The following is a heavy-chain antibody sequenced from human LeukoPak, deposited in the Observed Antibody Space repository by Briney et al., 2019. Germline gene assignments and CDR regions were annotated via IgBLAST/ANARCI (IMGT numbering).Heavy chain of an antibody. CDR2: IKHSGST. CDR3: ARGPRIAVVGPGIRRAEYFQH. CDR1: GGSFSGYY. D-gene: IGHD6-19*01. J-gene: IGHJ1*01. V-gene: IGHV4-34*01. Sequence: TSETLSLTCAVYGGSFSGYYWSWIRQPPGKGLEWIGEIKHSGSTNYNPSRKSRLTISVDTSKNQFSLKLSSVTAADTAVYYCARGPRIAVVGPGIRRAEYFQHWGQGTLVTVSS.